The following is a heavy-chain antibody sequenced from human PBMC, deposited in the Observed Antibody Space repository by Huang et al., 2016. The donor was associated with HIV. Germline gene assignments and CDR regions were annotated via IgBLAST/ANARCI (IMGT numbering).Heavy chain of an antibody. CDR1: GFSLNHKGVG. Sequence: QITLKESGPTVIKPTQTLTLTCSFSGFSLNHKGVGVGWIRQPPGKALEWLGLMYWDDDKRFTPSLKNRITITKDTAKNQVVFTMTNLDPMDTGTYYCAHIGRLGNYYMDVWGNGTTVTVSS. CDR2: MYWDDDK. CDR3: AHIGRLGNYYMDV. D-gene: IGHD7-27*01. V-gene: IGHV2-5*02. J-gene: IGHJ6*03.